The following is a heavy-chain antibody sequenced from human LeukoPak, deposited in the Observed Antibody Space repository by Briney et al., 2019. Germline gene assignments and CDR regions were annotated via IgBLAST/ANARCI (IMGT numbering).Heavy chain of an antibody. J-gene: IGHJ4*02. V-gene: IGHV4-61*02. CDR3: ARMGIADDY. CDR1: GGSISSGSYY. CDR2: IYTSGST. D-gene: IGHD6-13*01. Sequence: SETLSLTCTVSGGSISSGSYYWSWIRQPAGKGLEWIGRIYTSGSTNYNPSLKSRVTISVDTSKNQISLKLSSVTAADTAVYYCARMGIADDYWGQGTLVTVSS.